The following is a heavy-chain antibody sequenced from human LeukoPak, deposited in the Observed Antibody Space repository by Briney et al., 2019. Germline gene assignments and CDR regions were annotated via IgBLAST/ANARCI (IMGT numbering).Heavy chain of an antibody. CDR2: INQDGSEK. Sequence: GGSLRLSCAGSGFTFRSYWMSWVRQAPGKGLEWVANINQDGSEKYYVDSVKGRFTISRDNAKNSLYLQMNSLRAEDTAVYYCATEGYDSGPWDYFYYMDVWGKGTTVTVSS. CDR3: ATEGYDSGPWDYFYYMDV. D-gene: IGHD3-10*01. V-gene: IGHV3-7*01. J-gene: IGHJ6*03. CDR1: GFTFRSYW.